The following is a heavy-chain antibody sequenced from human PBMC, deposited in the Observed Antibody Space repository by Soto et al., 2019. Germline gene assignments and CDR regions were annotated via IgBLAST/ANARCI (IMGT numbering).Heavy chain of an antibody. J-gene: IGHJ6*03. CDR1: GGSVSGYY. CDR3: ATGYYYYYMDV. Sequence: PSETLSLTCSVSGGSVSGYYWSWIRHSTGKGLEWIGYIYYSGNTNYNPSLKSRVTISVDTSQNQFSLKLTSMTAADTAVYYCATGYYYYYMDVWGKGTTVTVSS. V-gene: IGHV4-59*02. CDR2: IYYSGNT.